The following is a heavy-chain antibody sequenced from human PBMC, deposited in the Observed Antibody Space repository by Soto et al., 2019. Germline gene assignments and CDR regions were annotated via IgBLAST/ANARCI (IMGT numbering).Heavy chain of an antibody. D-gene: IGHD5-18*01. CDR2: IIPIFGTA. Sequence: QVQLVQSGAEVKKPGSSVKVSCKASGGTFSSYAISWVRQAPGQGLEWMGGIIPIFGTANYAQKFQGRVTITADESTSTAYMELSSLRSEDTAVYYCARDIKDGSRAMGRYYYGMDVWGQGTTVTVSS. J-gene: IGHJ6*02. CDR1: GGTFSSYA. CDR3: ARDIKDGSRAMGRYYYGMDV. V-gene: IGHV1-69*01.